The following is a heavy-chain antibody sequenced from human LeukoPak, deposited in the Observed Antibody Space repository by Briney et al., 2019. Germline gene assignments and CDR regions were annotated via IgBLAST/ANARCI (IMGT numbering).Heavy chain of an antibody. J-gene: IGHJ4*02. CDR3: ARGGGSPDYPEDY. Sequence: GGSLRLSCAASGFTFSSYSMNWVRQAPGQGLEWVSSISSSSSYIYYADSVKGRFTISRDNAKNSLYLQMNSLRAEDTAVYYCARGGGSPDYPEDYWGQGTLVTVSS. V-gene: IGHV3-21*01. D-gene: IGHD3-16*01. CDR1: GFTFSSYS. CDR2: ISSSSSYI.